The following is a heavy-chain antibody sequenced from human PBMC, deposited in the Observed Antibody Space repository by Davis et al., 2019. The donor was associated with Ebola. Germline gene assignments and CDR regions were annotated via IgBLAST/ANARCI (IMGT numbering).Heavy chain of an antibody. CDR2: ISGDEITT. CDR3: ARSDGALDY. J-gene: IGHJ4*02. Sequence: GESLKISCTASGFTFSTYWMHWVRQAPGQGLAWVSRISGDEITTSYAGSAKGRFTISRDNARSTLYLQMHSLTVEETGVYYCARSDGALDYWGQGTLVTVSS. CDR1: GFTFSTYW. D-gene: IGHD3-16*01. V-gene: IGHV3-74*01.